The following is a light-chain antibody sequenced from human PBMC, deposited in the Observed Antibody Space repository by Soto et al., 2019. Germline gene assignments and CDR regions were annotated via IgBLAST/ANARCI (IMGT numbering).Light chain of an antibody. CDR3: QQRSNWPIT. J-gene: IGKJ5*01. Sequence: EVELTQSPATLSLSPGERANLSCRASQNVYEYLAWYKQKPGQAPRLLIYDASNRATGIPARFSGSGSGTEFTLTISSLEPEDFEVYYCQQRSNWPITFGQGTRLEIK. CDR1: QNVYEY. V-gene: IGKV3-11*01. CDR2: DAS.